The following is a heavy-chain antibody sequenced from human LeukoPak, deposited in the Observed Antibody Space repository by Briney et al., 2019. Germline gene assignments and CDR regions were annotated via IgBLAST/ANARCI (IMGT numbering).Heavy chain of an antibody. Sequence: SVKVSCKASGGTFSSYAISWVRQAPGQGLEWMGGIIPIFGTANYAQKFQGRVTITTDESTSTDYMELSSLRSEDTAVYYCACGANYYDSSGYPWYFDYWGQGTLVTVSS. D-gene: IGHD3-22*01. J-gene: IGHJ4*02. V-gene: IGHV1-69*05. CDR3: ACGANYYDSSGYPWYFDY. CDR2: IIPIFGTA. CDR1: GGTFSSYA.